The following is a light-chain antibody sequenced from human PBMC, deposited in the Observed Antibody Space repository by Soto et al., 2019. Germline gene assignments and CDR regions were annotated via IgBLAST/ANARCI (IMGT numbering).Light chain of an antibody. Sequence: ESVLTESPATLSLSPGERATLSCRASQSVGSFLAWYQQKPGQAPRLLIYGTSSRATGIPDRFSGSGSGTDFTLTISRLEPEDFAVYYCQQYNNWPTFGQGTRLEIK. V-gene: IGKV3-11*01. CDR3: QQYNNWPT. CDR1: QSVGSF. CDR2: GTS. J-gene: IGKJ5*01.